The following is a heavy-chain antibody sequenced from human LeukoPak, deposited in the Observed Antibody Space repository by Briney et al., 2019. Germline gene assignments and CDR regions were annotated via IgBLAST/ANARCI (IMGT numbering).Heavy chain of an antibody. V-gene: IGHV3-49*03. D-gene: IGHD4-17*01. Sequence: GGSLRLTCTASGFTFGGYAMSWFRQAPGQGLERVGFIRSKAYGGTTEYAASVKGRFTISRDDSKSIAYLQRNSLKTEDTAVYYCTRDRTTVDYWGQGTLVTVSS. J-gene: IGHJ4*02. CDR1: GFTFGGYA. CDR2: IRSKAYGGTT. CDR3: TRDRTTVDY.